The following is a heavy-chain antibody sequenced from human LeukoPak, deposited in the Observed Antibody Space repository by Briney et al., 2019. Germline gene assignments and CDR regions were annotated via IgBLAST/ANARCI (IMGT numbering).Heavy chain of an antibody. CDR1: GFTFSNYN. CDR2: ISRSSSTR. D-gene: IGHD2-2*01. J-gene: IGHJ4*02. V-gene: IGHV3-48*01. Sequence: GGSLRLSCVASGFTFSNYNMNWVRQAPGKGLEWVSYISRSSSTRYYADSVKGRFTISRDNAKNSLYLQMNSLRAEDTAVYYCATRRGYCSSTSCYPDDYWGQGTLVTVSS. CDR3: ATRRGYCSSTSCYPDDY.